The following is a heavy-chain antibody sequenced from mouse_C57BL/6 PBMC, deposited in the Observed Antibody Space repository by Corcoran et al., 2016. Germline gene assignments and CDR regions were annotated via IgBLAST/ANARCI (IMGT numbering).Heavy chain of an antibody. CDR3: AKRGLAWFAY. Sequence: EVQLHQSGPELVKSVASVKISCTASGYPFTDSYMTWVNQSHGKSLEWIGDINPNNGGTSYNQKFKGKATLTVDKSSSTAYMELRSLTSEDSAVYYCAKRGLAWFAYWGQGTLVTVSA. D-gene: IGHD3-3*01. CDR2: INPNNGGT. CDR1: GYPFTDSY. J-gene: IGHJ3*01. V-gene: IGHV1-26*01.